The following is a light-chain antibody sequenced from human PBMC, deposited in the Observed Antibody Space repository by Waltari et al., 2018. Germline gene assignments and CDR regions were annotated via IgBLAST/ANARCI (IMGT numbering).Light chain of an antibody. CDR1: SSNIGSNT. J-gene: IGLJ1*01. CDR2: SNN. CDR3: AAWDDSLNGQV. Sequence: QSVLTQPPSASGTPGQRVTISCAGSSSNIGSNTVNWYQPLPGTAPKLLIYSNNQRPSGLPDRFSGSQSGTSASLAISGLQSDAEADYYCAAWDDSLNGQVFGTGPQVPVL. V-gene: IGLV1-44*01.